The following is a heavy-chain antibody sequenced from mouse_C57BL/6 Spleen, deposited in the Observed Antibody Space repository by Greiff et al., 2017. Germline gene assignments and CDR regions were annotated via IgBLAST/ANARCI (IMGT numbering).Heavy chain of an antibody. CDR2: IYPGDGDT. J-gene: IGHJ1*03. D-gene: IGHD6-1*01. Sequence: QVQLKQSGPELVKPGASVKISCKASGYAFSSSWMNWVKQRPGKGLEWIGRIYPGDGDTNYNGKFKGKATLTADKSAITAYMHLSSLTSEDAAVYFCARLASYWYFDVWGTGTTVTVSS. V-gene: IGHV1-82*01. CDR1: GYAFSSSW. CDR3: ARLASYWYFDV.